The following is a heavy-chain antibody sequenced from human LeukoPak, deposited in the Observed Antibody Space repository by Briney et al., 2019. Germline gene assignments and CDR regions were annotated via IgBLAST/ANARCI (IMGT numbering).Heavy chain of an antibody. CDR3: ARHRIAVAGPRAYYYYGMDV. J-gene: IGHJ6*02. CDR1: GGSISSSSYY. CDR2: IYYSGST. D-gene: IGHD6-19*01. V-gene: IGHV4-39*01. Sequence: SETLSLTCTVSGGSISSSSYYWGWIRQPPGKGLEWIGSIYYSGSTYYNPSLKSRVTISVDTSKNQFSLKLSSVTAADTAVYYCARHRIAVAGPRAYYYYGMDVWGQGTTVTVSS.